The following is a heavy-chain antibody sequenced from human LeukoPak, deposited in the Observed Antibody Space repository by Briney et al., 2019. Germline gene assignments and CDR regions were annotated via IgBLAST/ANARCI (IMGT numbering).Heavy chain of an antibody. J-gene: IGHJ4*02. D-gene: IGHD3-10*01. CDR1: GFTFSSYE. CDR2: ISSSGSTI. V-gene: IGHV3-48*03. CDR3: ARGADGSGADY. Sequence: PGRSLRLSCAASGFTFSSYEMNWVRQAPGKGLEWVSYISSSGSTIYYADSVKGRFTISRDNAKNSLYLQMNSLRAEDTAVYYCARGADGSGADYWGQGTLVTVSS.